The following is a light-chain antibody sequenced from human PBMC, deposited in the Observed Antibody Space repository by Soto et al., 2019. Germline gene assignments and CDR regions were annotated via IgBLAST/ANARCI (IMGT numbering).Light chain of an antibody. Sequence: EIVMTQSPATVPVSPGERVTLSCRASQSVSIDLAWYQQKPGQAPRLLIFGASTRATDIPPGFTGSASRTEFPLTSSSLQSEDIAVYYCQQYNKWPQTFGRGTKVEIK. CDR2: GAS. CDR3: QQYNKWPQT. CDR1: QSVSID. V-gene: IGKV3-15*01. J-gene: IGKJ1*01.